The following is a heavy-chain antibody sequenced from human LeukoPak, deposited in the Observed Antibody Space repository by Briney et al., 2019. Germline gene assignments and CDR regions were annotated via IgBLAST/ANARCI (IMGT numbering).Heavy chain of an antibody. J-gene: IGHJ3*02. CDR1: DYTFTSYG. D-gene: IGHD2-2*03. V-gene: IGHV1-18*01. CDR2: ISTYNGNT. Sequence: ASVKVSCKASDYTFTSYGISWVRQAPGQGLEWMGWISTYNGNTHYAQTLQDRVTMTTDTSTSKAYMELRSLRSDDTAVYYCAREGDGWTFDIWGQGTMVTVSS. CDR3: AREGDGWTFDI.